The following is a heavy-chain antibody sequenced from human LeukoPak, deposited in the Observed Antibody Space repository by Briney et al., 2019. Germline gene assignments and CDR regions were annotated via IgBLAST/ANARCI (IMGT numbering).Heavy chain of an antibody. J-gene: IGHJ4*02. Sequence: VQPGRSLRLSCAASGFTFSSYGMHWVRQAPGKGLGWVAFIWYDGSNKYYADSVKGRFTISRDNSKNTLYLQMSSLRAEDTAVYYCASQGFGNYFDSWGQGTLVTVSS. CDR2: IWYDGSNK. V-gene: IGHV3-33*01. CDR3: ASQGFGNYFDS. CDR1: GFTFSSYG. D-gene: IGHD3-16*01.